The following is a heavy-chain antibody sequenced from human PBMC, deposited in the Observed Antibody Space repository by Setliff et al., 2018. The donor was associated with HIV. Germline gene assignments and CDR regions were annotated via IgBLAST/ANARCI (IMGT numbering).Heavy chain of an antibody. CDR3: AKDQNIVVVTAIFHAFDI. D-gene: IGHD2-21*02. J-gene: IGHJ3*02. V-gene: IGHV3-30*18. Sequence: GGSLRLSCAASGFTFSRYSMYWVRQAPGKGLEWVATMSYDGNKYYVESVKGRCSISRDNSKNTLYLQMNSLRAEDTAVYYCAKDQNIVVVTAIFHAFDIWGQGTMVTVSS. CDR2: MSYDGNK. CDR1: GFTFSRYS.